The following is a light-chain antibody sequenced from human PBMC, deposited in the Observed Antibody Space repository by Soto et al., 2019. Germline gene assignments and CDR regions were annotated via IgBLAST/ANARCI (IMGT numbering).Light chain of an antibody. J-gene: IGLJ3*02. CDR1: NTDVGGYDR. CDR3: CSYTGANTWV. Sequence: QSVLTQPASVSGSPGQSITISCIGTNTDVGGYDRVSWYQHHPGKAPKLMIFEVLKRPSGVSHRFSGSKSANTASLTISGLQAEDEADYYCCSYTGANTWVFGGGTKLTVL. CDR2: EVL. V-gene: IGLV2-23*02.